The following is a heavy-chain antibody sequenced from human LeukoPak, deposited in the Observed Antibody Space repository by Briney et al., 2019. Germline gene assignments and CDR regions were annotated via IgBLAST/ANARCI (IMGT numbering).Heavy chain of an antibody. J-gene: IGHJ4*02. Sequence: SETLSLTCTVSGGSISSSSYYWGWIRQPPEKGLEWIGEINHSGSTNYNPSLKSRVTISVDTSKNQFSLKLSSVTAADTAVYYCARALGYCSGGSCYYFDYWGQGTLVTVSS. CDR1: GGSISSSSYY. CDR3: ARALGYCSGGSCYYFDY. V-gene: IGHV4-39*07. CDR2: INHSGST. D-gene: IGHD2-15*01.